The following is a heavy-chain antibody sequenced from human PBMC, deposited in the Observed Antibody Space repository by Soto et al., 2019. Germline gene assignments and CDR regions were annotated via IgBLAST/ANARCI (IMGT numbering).Heavy chain of an antibody. J-gene: IGHJ5*02. V-gene: IGHV4-34*01. CDR3: ARVKDCISTSCYNWFDP. CDR2: IYHSGST. D-gene: IGHD2-2*01. CDR1: GGSFSGYY. Sequence: SETLSLTCAVYGGSFSGYYWTWIRQPPGTGLEWIGEIYHSGSTNYNPSLKSRVTISVDKSKNQFSLKLSSVTAADTAVYYCARVKDCISTSCYNWFDPWGQGTLVTVSS.